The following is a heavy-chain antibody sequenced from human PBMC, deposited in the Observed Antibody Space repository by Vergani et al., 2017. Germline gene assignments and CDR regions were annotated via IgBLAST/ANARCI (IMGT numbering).Heavy chain of an antibody. CDR2: IYYSGST. CDR3: ARDPGCSSTSCRAEVDTDY. V-gene: IGHV4-39*07. J-gene: IGHJ4*02. Sequence: QLQLQESGPGLVKPSETLSLTCTVSGGSISSSSYYWGWLRPPPGKGLEWIGSIYYSGSTYSNPSLKSRVTISVDTSKNQFSRKLSSVTAADTAVYYCARDPGCSSTSCRAEVDTDYWGQGTLVTVSS. CDR1: GGSISSSSYY. D-gene: IGHD2-2*01.